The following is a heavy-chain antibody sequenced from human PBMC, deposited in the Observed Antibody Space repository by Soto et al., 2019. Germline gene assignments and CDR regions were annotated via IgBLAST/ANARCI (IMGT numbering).Heavy chain of an antibody. D-gene: IGHD3-10*01. CDR1: GGTFHRYY. CDR3: AKGPQTGYYDSGTFYSSVP. V-gene: IGHV4-34*01. J-gene: IGHJ5*02. Sequence: SGTLSLTCAAYGGTFHRYYGIWIRQPPGKGLEWIGEINRSGSVTFNPTFKSRVSILLDTSKNQMSLQLSSVSAADTAIYYCAKGPQTGYYDSGTFYSSVPWGQGTLVTVSS. CDR2: INRSGSV.